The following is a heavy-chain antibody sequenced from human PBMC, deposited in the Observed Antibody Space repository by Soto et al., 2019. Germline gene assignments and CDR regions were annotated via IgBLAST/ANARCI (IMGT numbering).Heavy chain of an antibody. D-gene: IGHD2-2*01. J-gene: IGHJ6*02. Sequence: EVQLVEFGGGLVQPGGSLRLSCAASGFTFSSYWMHWVRQAPGKGLVWVSRINSDGSSTSYADSVKGRFTISRDNAKNTLYLQMNSLRAEDTAVYYCARRASSTYYYGMDVWGQGTTVTVSS. V-gene: IGHV3-74*01. CDR3: ARRASSTYYYGMDV. CDR1: GFTFSSYW. CDR2: INSDGSST.